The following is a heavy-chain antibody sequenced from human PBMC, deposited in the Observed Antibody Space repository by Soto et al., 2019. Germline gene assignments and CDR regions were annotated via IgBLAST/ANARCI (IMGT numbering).Heavy chain of an antibody. Sequence: ASETLSLTCAVSGGSLSSSNWWSWVRQPPGKGLEWIGEIYHSGSTNYNPSLKSRVTISVDKSKNQFSLKLSSVTAADTAVYYCARDHRRSTGGFDYWGQGTLVTVSS. CDR1: GGSLSSSNW. V-gene: IGHV4-4*02. D-gene: IGHD1-1*01. J-gene: IGHJ4*02. CDR2: IYHSGST. CDR3: ARDHRRSTGGFDY.